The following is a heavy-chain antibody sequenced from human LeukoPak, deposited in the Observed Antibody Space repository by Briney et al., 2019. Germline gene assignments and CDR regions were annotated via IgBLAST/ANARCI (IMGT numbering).Heavy chain of an antibody. CDR2: FDPEDGET. V-gene: IGHV1-24*01. Sequence: GASVKVSCKVSGYTLTELSMHWVRQAPGKGLEWMGGFDPEDGETIYAQKFQGRVTMTTDTSTSTAYMELRSLRSDDTAVYYCARYRRYSDAFDIWGQGTMVTVSS. CDR3: ARYRRYSDAFDI. CDR1: GYTLTELS. J-gene: IGHJ3*02. D-gene: IGHD3-9*01.